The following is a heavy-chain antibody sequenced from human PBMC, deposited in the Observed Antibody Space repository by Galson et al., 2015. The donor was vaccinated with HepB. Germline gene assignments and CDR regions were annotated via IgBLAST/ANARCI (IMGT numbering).Heavy chain of an antibody. J-gene: IGHJ6*02. CDR2: IIPIFGTA. CDR3: ARGPRGGYDYNYYYYYGMDV. Sequence: SVKVSCKASGGTFSSYAISWVRQAPGQGLEWMGGIIPIFGTANYAQKFQGRVTITADESTSTAYMELSSLRSEDTAVYYCARGPRGGYDYNYYYYYGMDVWGQGTTVTVSS. D-gene: IGHD5-12*01. CDR1: GGTFSSYA. V-gene: IGHV1-69*13.